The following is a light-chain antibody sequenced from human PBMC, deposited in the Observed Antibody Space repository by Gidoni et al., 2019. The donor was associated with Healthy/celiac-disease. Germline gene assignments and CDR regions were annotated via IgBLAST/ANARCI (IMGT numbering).Light chain of an antibody. CDR2: STN. J-gene: IGLJ2*01. CDR3: AAWDDSLNGRV. CDR1: SSNIGSNT. V-gene: IGLV1-44*01. Sequence: SVLTRPPSASGTPGQGVTISCSGTSSNIGSNTVNWYQQLPGTAPTLLIYSTNKRPSGVPDRFSGSKSGTSASLAISGLQSEDEADYYCAAWDDSLNGRVFGGGTKLTVL.